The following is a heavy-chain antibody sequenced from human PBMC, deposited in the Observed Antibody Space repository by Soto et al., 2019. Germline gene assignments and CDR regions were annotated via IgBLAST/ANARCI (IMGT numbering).Heavy chain of an antibody. CDR2: INPTGGT. Sequence: SETLSLTCAVYGGSFSGYYWSWVRQSPGKGLEWIGEINPTGGTNYNPSLKSRVTISVDTSKDQFSLQLSSVTAADTAVYYCAKTRTPPASRNLAYWGKGTLVPVSS. J-gene: IGHJ4*02. CDR3: AKTRTPPASRNLAY. V-gene: IGHV4-34*01. CDR1: GGSFSGYY. D-gene: IGHD2-2*01.